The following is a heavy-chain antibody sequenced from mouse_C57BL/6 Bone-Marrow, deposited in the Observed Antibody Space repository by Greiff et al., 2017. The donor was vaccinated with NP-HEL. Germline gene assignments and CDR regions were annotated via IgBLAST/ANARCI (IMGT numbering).Heavy chain of an antibody. D-gene: IGHD1-1*01. CDR1: GYTFTSYG. CDR2: IYPRSGNT. J-gene: IGHJ2*01. V-gene: IGHV1-81*01. Sequence: VMLVESGAELARPGASVKLSCKASGYTFTSYGISWVKQRTGQGLEWIGEIYPRSGNTYYNEKFKGKATLTADKSSSTAYMELRSLTSEDSAVYFCARFAPIYYYGSSYGYWGQGTTLTVSS. CDR3: ARFAPIYYYGSSYGY.